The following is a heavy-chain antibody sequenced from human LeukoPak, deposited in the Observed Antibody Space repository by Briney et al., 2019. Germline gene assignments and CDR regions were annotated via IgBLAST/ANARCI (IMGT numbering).Heavy chain of an antibody. CDR3: ARVPSFQTLDY. CDR2: ISAYNGNT. Sequence: ASVKVSCKASGYTFTSYGIIWVRQAPGQGLEWMGWISAYNGNTKYAEKLQGRVTMTTDTSTSTAYMELRSLRSDDTAVYYCARVPSFQTLDYWGQGTLVTVSS. V-gene: IGHV1-18*01. D-gene: IGHD4/OR15-4a*01. CDR1: GYTFTSYG. J-gene: IGHJ4*02.